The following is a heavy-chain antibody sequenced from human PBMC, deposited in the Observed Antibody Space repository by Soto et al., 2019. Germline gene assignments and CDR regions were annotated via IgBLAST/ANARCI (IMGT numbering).Heavy chain of an antibody. Sequence: SETLSPTCTVSGGSTSSDNYWSWIRQPPGKGLEWIGHIYHSGNTDYNPSLKSRLAISIDTSKNQVSLKLSSVTAADTAVYFCAREGGESSDGLYYFDSWGQGSLVTVSS. V-gene: IGHV4-30-4*01. CDR1: GGSTSSDNY. CDR2: IYHSGNT. D-gene: IGHD3-16*01. J-gene: IGHJ4*02. CDR3: AREGGESSDGLYYFDS.